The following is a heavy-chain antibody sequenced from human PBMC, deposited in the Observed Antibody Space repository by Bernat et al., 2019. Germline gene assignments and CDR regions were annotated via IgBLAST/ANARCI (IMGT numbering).Heavy chain of an antibody. V-gene: IGHV3-23*01. CDR3: ARHCLATCYYFDY. Sequence: VQLLESGGGLVQPGGSLRLSCAASGFTFNNYAMSWVRQAPGKGLEWVSSISSGGGTKYYADSVKGRFTLSRDNSKNTLYLQMNSLRAEDTAVYYCARHCLATCYYFDYWAEGPLFTVSS. D-gene: IGHD2-15*01. J-gene: IGHJ4*02. CDR1: GFTFNNYA. CDR2: ISSGGGTK.